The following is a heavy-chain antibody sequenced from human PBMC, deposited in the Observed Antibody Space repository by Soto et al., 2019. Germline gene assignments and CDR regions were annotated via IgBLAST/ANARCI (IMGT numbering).Heavy chain of an antibody. J-gene: IGHJ4*02. D-gene: IGHD3-10*01. CDR1: GGNFNTYA. CDR3: AKEAGDH. Sequence: QLQLVQSGAEVKERGSSVKISCKTSGGNFNTYALTWVRQAPGQGLEWIGGIIPMFDIKNVAQRFQGRVTLNADYSMTTGYMEMTSLRSDDTAVYYCAKEAGDHWGQGTLVTVSS. V-gene: IGHV1-69*17. CDR2: IIPMFDIK.